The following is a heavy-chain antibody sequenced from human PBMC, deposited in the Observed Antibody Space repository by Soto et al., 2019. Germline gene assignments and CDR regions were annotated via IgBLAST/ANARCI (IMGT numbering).Heavy chain of an antibody. CDR3: ARESFYDSGGFHGFDY. J-gene: IGHJ4*02. D-gene: IGHD3-22*01. V-gene: IGHV1-58*01. CDR2: IVVGSGNT. Sequence: SVKVSCKASGFTFTNSAVQWVRQARGQRLEWIGWIVVGSGNTNYAQKFQERVTITRDMSTSTAYMELSSLRSEDTAVYYCARESFYDSGGFHGFDYWGQGTLVTVSS. CDR1: GFTFTNSA.